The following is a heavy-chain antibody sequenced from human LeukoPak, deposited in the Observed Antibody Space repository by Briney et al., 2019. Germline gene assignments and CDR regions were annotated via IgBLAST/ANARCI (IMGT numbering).Heavy chain of an antibody. CDR3: AKDRGYDSSGYYDY. CDR2: ISWNSGSI. Sequence: GGSLRLSCAASGFTFDDYAMHWVRQAPGKGLEWVSGISWNSGSIDYADSVKGRFTISRDNAKNSLYLQMNSLRAEDTALYYCAKDRGYDSSGYYDYWGQGTLVTVSP. J-gene: IGHJ4*02. CDR1: GFTFDDYA. D-gene: IGHD3-22*01. V-gene: IGHV3-9*01.